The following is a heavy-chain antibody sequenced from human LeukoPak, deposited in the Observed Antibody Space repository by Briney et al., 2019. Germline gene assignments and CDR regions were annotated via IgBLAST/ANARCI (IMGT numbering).Heavy chain of an antibody. V-gene: IGHV1-2*02. CDR2: INPNSGGT. CDR1: GYTFNNYG. J-gene: IGHJ5*02. Sequence: GASVRVSCKASGYTFNNYGISWVRQAPGQGLEWMGWINPNSGGTNYAQKFQGRVTMTRDTSISTAYMELSRLRSDDTAVYYCARDAGTGWFDPWGQGTLVTVSS. D-gene: IGHD6-13*01. CDR3: ARDAGTGWFDP.